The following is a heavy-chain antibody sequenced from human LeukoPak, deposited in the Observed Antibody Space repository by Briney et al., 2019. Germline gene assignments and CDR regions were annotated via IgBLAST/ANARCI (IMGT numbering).Heavy chain of an antibody. CDR1: GFTFSSYA. J-gene: IGHJ6*02. V-gene: IGHV3-23*01. D-gene: IGHD3-10*01. CDR2: ISGSGGST. Sequence: PGGSLRLSCAASGFTFSSYAMSWVRQAPGKGLEWVSAISGSGGSTYYADSVKGRFTISRDNSKNTLYLQMNSLRAEDTAVYYCAKDSTPGSSGSPLYYYYGTDVWGQGTTVTVSS. CDR3: AKDSTPGSSGSPLYYYYGTDV.